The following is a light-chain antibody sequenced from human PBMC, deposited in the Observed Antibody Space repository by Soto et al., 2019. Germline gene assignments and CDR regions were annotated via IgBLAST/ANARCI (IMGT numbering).Light chain of an antibody. J-gene: IGKJ1*01. CDR1: QSISSW. V-gene: IGKV1-5*03. Sequence: DSQMTQSPSTLPASVGDRVTITCRASQSISSWLAWYQQKPGKAPKLLIYKASSLESGVPSRFSGSGSGTEFTLAISSLQPDDFATYYCQQYHRYWTFGQGTKVDIK. CDR2: KAS. CDR3: QQYHRYWT.